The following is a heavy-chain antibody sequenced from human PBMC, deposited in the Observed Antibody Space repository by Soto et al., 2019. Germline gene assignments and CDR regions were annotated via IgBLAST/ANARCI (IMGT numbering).Heavy chain of an antibody. D-gene: IGHD3-9*01. CDR3: ARDQGGYDILTGYFYYYYGMDV. V-gene: IGHV3-33*01. CDR1: GFTFSRSG. CDR2: IWYDGSNK. Sequence: GGSLRLSCAASGFTFSRSGMHWVRQAPGKGLEWVAVIWYDGSNKYDADSVKGRFTIPRDNSKNTLYLQMNSLRAEDTAVYYCARDQGGYDILTGYFYYYYGMDVWGQGTTVTVSS. J-gene: IGHJ6*02.